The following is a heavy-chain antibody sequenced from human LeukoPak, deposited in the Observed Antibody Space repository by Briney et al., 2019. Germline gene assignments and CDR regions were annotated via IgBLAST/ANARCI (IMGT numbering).Heavy chain of an antibody. J-gene: IGHJ4*02. CDR2: IYSGGRT. CDR3: ARDVGYYDSSGYCDY. Sequence: GGSLRLSCAASGFTVSSNYMSWVRQAPGQGLEWVSVIYSGGRTYYADSLKGRLTISRDNSKNTLYLQMNSLRAEDTAVYYCARDVGYYDSSGYCDYGGQGTLVAVSS. V-gene: IGHV3-53*01. CDR1: GFTVSSNY. D-gene: IGHD3-22*01.